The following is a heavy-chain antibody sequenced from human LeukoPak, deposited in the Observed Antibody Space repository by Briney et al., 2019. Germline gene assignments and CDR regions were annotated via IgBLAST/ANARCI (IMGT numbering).Heavy chain of an antibody. V-gene: IGHV1-69*04. D-gene: IGHD2-2*01. Sequence: SVKVSCKASGGTFSSYAISWVRQAPGQGLEWMGRIIPILGIANYAQKFQGRVTITADKSTSTAYMELSSLRYEDTAVYYCARVSCSSTSCQGYFDYWGQGTLVTVSS. J-gene: IGHJ4*02. CDR1: GGTFSSYA. CDR2: IIPILGIA. CDR3: ARVSCSSTSCQGYFDY.